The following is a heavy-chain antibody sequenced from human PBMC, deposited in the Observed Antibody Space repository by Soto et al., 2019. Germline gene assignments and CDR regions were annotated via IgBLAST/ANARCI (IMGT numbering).Heavy chain of an antibody. CDR1: GGSISSSSYY. CDR3: ARHRIAAAVAYNWFDP. CDR2: IYYSGST. J-gene: IGHJ5*02. Sequence: QLQLQESGPGLVKPSETLSLTCTVSGGSISSSSYYWGWIRQPPGKGLEWIGSIYYSGSTYYNPSLTSRVTISVDTSTYQFSLKLSSVTAADTAVYYCARHRIAAAVAYNWFDPCGRGTLVTVSS. V-gene: IGHV4-39*01. D-gene: IGHD6-13*01.